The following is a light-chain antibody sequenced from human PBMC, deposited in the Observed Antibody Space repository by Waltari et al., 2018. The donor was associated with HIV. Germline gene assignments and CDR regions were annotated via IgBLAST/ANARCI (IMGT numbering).Light chain of an antibody. CDR1: QSLVHTDGDTY. Sequence: EIVLTQTPLSSPVTLGQPASISCRSSQSLVHTDGDTYLSWLHQRPGQPERLLNYKISTRFSGVPCRFSGSGAGTDFTLKISRVEAEDAGVYYCMQATQIPLTVGQGTKLEIK. V-gene: IGKV2-24*01. J-gene: IGKJ2*01. CDR3: MQATQIPLT. CDR2: KIS.